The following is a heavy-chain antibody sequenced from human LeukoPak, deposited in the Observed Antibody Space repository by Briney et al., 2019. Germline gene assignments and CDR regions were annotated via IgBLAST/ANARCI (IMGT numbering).Heavy chain of an antibody. D-gene: IGHD6-19*01. CDR3: ARDFPRMAVAGRYFDY. CDR1: GYTFTGYY. CDR2: INPNSAGT. Sequence: GASVKVSCKASGYTFTGYYMHWVRQAPGQGLEWMGWINPNSAGTNYAQKFQGRVTMTRDTSISTAYMELSRLRSDDTAVYYCARDFPRMAVAGRYFDYWGEGTLVTVSS. J-gene: IGHJ4*02. V-gene: IGHV1-2*02.